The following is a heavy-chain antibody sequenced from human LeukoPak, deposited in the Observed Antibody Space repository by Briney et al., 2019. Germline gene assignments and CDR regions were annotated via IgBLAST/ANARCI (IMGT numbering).Heavy chain of an antibody. D-gene: IGHD3-3*01. J-gene: IGHJ5*02. CDR1: GYTFTSYS. CDR3: ARDLRGTIFGYRFDP. CDR2: VNPSGGVT. Sequence: ASVKVSCKASGYTFTSYSMHWVRQAPGQGLEWMGLVNPSGGVTSYAQKFRGRVTMTRDTSTSTVYMELSSLRSEDTAVYYCARDLRGTIFGYRFDPWGQGTLVTVSS. V-gene: IGHV1-46*01.